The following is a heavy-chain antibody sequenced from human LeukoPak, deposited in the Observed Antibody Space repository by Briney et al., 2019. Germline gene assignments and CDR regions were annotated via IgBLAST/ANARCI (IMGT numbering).Heavy chain of an antibody. CDR3: ATYYYHSSGYYRN. D-gene: IGHD3-22*01. Sequence: GRSLRLSCAASGFTFDDYAMHWVRRAPGKGLEWVSGISWNSGSIGYADSVKGRFTISRDNAKNTQYLQMNSLRAEDTAVYYCATYYYHSSGYYRNWGPGTLVTVSS. CDR1: GFTFDDYA. J-gene: IGHJ4*02. V-gene: IGHV3-9*01. CDR2: ISWNSGSI.